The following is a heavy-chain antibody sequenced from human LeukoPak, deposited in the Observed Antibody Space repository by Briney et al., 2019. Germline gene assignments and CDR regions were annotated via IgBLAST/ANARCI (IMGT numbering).Heavy chain of an antibody. Sequence: GASVKVSCKASGRTFSSYAISWVRQAPGQGLEWMGGIIPIFGTANYAQKFQGRVTITTDESTSTAYMELSSLRSEDTAVYYCARGPRWEYQLPYYFDYWGQGTLVTVSS. CDR1: GRTFSSYA. J-gene: IGHJ4*02. D-gene: IGHD2-2*01. CDR2: IIPIFGTA. V-gene: IGHV1-69*05. CDR3: ARGPRWEYQLPYYFDY.